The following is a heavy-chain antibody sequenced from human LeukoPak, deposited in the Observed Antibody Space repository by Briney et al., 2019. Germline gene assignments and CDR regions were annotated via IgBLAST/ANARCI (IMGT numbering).Heavy chain of an antibody. Sequence: ASVKVSCKASGYTFTGYYIHWVRQAPGQGLEWMGWISPKNGGTKYAQNFQGRVTMTSDTSISTAYMELTSLRSDDTAVYYCARDLGGDTTHLDYWGQGTLVTVSS. D-gene: IGHD1-26*01. CDR2: ISPKNGGT. J-gene: IGHJ4*02. CDR3: ARDLGGDTTHLDY. CDR1: GYTFTGYY. V-gene: IGHV1-2*02.